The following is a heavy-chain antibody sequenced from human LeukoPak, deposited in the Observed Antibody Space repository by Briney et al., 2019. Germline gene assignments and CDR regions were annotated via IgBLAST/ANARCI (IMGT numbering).Heavy chain of an antibody. CDR1: GFSFSSYW. J-gene: IGHJ4*02. V-gene: IGHV3-7*04. D-gene: IGHD2/OR15-2a*01. Sequence: PRGSLRLSCAASGFSFSSYWMNWVRQAPGKGLEWVANIQQDGSEKYYVDSVKGRFTISRDNAKNSLYLQMDSLRAEDTGVYYCARGTFHYWGQGTLVTVSS. CDR2: IQQDGSEK. CDR3: ARGTFHY.